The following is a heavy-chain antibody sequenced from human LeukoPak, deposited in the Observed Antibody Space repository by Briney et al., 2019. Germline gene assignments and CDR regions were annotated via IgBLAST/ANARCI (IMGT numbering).Heavy chain of an antibody. Sequence: GSLRLSCAASGISFSNYSMNWVRQAPGKGLEWVGEIYHSGSTNHNPSLKSRVTISVDTSKNQFSLKLTSVTAADTAVYYCARSGGAQLWSGMDVWGKGTTVTVSS. CDR1: GISFSNY. D-gene: IGHD3-10*02. CDR2: IYHSGST. J-gene: IGHJ6*04. CDR3: ARSGGAQLWSGMDV. V-gene: IGHV4-4*02.